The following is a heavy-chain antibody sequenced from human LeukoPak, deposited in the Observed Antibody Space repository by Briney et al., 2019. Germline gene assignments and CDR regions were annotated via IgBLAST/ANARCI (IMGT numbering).Heavy chain of an antibody. V-gene: IGHV3-21*04. CDR3: ARGVSEYSSGWREKFDY. CDR2: ISSSSSYI. Sequence: GGSLRLSCAASGFTFSSHDMHWVRQAPGKGLEWVSSISSSSSYIYYADSMKGRFTISRDNAKNSLYLQMNSLRAEDTALYYCARGVSEYSSGWREKFDYWGQGTLVTVSS. J-gene: IGHJ4*02. D-gene: IGHD6-19*01. CDR1: GFTFSSHD.